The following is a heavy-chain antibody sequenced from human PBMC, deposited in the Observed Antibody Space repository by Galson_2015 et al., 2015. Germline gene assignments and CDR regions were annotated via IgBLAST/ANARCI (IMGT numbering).Heavy chain of an antibody. Sequence: ETLSLTCTVSGGSISSGSFYWGWFRPPPGEGLEWVGSVYYSGTTYYNPSLNSRVTISQDTSKNQYSLKLTSVTAADTAIYYCARGNTVTNPSSFDYWGQGTLVTVSS. CDR1: GGSISSGSFY. J-gene: IGHJ4*02. CDR3: ARGNTVTNPSSFDY. V-gene: IGHV4-39*07. CDR2: VYYSGTT. D-gene: IGHD4-17*01.